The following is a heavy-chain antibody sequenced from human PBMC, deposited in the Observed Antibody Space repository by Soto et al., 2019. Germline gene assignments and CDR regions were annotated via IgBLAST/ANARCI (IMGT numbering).Heavy chain of an antibody. V-gene: IGHV5-10-1*01. CDR3: ARLQVVMELNGMDF. CDR2: IDPRDSYI. J-gene: IGHJ6*02. D-gene: IGHD2-15*01. Sequence: PGESLKISCKGSGYSFTSYWISWVRQMPGKGLEWMGRIDPRDSYINYSPSFQGHVTISADKSISTAYLQWSSLKASDTAMYYCARLQVVMELNGMDFWGQGTTVTVSS. CDR1: GYSFTSYW.